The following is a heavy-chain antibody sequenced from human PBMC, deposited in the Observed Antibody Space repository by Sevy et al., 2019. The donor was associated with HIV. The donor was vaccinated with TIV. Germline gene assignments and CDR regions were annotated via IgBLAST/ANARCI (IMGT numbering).Heavy chain of an antibody. CDR2: IYHSGST. CDR3: ARALYDFWSGYYQPTFDY. V-gene: IGHV4-30-2*01. Sequence: SETLSLTCAVSGGSISSGGYSWSWIRQPPGKGLEWIGYIYHSGSTYYNPSLKSRVTISVDRSKNQFSPKLSSVTAADTAVYYCARALYDFWSGYYQPTFDYWGQGTLVTVSS. J-gene: IGHJ4*02. CDR1: GGSISSGGYS. D-gene: IGHD3-3*01.